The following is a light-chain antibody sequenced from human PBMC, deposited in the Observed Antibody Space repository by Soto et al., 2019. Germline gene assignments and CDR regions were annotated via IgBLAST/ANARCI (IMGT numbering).Light chain of an antibody. CDR3: SAWDASLNGYV. J-gene: IGLJ1*01. CDR1: SSNIGSKT. V-gene: IGLV1-44*01. Sequence: SAPTQPPSASGAPRQRVTISFSGNSSNIGSKTVNWYQQLPGTAPKLLIYSNYQRPSGVPDRFSGSKSGTSASLAISGLQSEDEADYYCSAWDASLNGYVFGTGTKVTVL. CDR2: SNY.